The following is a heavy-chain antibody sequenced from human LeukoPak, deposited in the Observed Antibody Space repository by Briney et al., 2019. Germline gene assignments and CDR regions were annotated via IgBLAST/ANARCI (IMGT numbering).Heavy chain of an antibody. CDR3: ARHVKRAVGASEFDP. J-gene: IGHJ5*02. V-gene: IGHV4-4*02. CDR2: VHLDGRT. CDR1: GGSVTSTNW. D-gene: IGHD1-26*01. Sequence: SETLSLTCDVSGGSVTSTNWWTRVRQPPGKGLEWIGEVHLDGRTNYNPSLKSRLIMSVDLPENHISLKLTSVTAADTAVYYCARHVKRAVGASEFDPWSQGTLVTVSS.